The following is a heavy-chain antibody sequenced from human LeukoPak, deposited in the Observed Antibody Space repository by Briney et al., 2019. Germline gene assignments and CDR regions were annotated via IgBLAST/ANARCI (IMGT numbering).Heavy chain of an antibody. J-gene: IGHJ3*02. D-gene: IGHD3-22*01. CDR2: INPKSGGT. Sequence: GASVKVSCKTSGYTFPGYYMHWVRQAPGQGLEWMGWINPKSGGTSYAQKFEGRVTMTGDTPISTAYMELSRLRSDDTAMHYCAREGYSSGAGDDAFDIWGQGTMVTVSS. CDR3: AREGYSSGAGDDAFDI. V-gene: IGHV1-2*02. CDR1: GYTFPGYY.